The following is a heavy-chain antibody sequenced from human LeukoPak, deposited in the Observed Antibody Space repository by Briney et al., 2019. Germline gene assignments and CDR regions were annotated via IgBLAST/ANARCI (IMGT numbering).Heavy chain of an antibody. D-gene: IGHD3-22*01. CDR2: IYYSGST. CDR1: GGSISSGDYY. CDR3: ARDRNYYDSSGYYFDY. J-gene: IGHJ4*02. V-gene: IGHV4-30-4*08. Sequence: SQTLSLTCTVSGGSISSGDYYWSWIRQPPGKGLEWIGYIYYSGSTYYNPSLKSRVTISVDTSKNQFSLKLSSVTAADTAVYYCARDRNYYDSSGYYFDYWGQGTLITVSS.